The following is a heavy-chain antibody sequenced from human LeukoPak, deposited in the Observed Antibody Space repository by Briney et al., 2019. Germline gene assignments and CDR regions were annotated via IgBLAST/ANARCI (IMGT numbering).Heavy chain of an antibody. CDR1: GGSISSYY. D-gene: IGHD2-2*01. J-gene: IGHJ6*02. CDR3: ARGPSQLPTRKRYYYGMDV. V-gene: IGHV4-59*01. CDR2: IYYSGST. Sequence: SETLSLTCTVSGGSISSYYWSWIRQPPGKGLEWIGYIYYSGSTTYNPSLKSRVTISVDTSKNQFSLKLSSVTAADTAVYYCARGPSQLPTRKRYYYGMDVWGQGTTVTVSS.